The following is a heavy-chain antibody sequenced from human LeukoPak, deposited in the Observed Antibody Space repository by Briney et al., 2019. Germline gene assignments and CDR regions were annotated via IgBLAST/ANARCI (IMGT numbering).Heavy chain of an antibody. J-gene: IGHJ4*02. Sequence: SETLSLTCTVSGGSISSSSYYWGWISQPPGKGLEWIGSIYYSGSTYYNPSLKSRVTISVDTSKNQFSLKLSSVTAADTAVYYCARDVLPYYYDSSGYYYDYWGQGTLVTVSS. D-gene: IGHD3-22*01. V-gene: IGHV4-39*07. CDR3: ARDVLPYYYDSSGYYYDY. CDR2: IYYSGST. CDR1: GGSISSSSYY.